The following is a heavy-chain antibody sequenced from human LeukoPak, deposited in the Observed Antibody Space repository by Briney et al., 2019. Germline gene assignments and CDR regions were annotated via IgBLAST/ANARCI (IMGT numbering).Heavy chain of an antibody. V-gene: IGHV4-4*07. Sequence: SETLSLTCTVSGGSISTYYWSWIRQPAGKGLEWIGHIYTSGSTNYNPSLQSRVTMSVDTSKNQFSLKLSSVTAADTAVYYCARVTYAPLYYYYHMDVWGKGTTVTVPS. J-gene: IGHJ6*03. CDR3: ARVTYAPLYYYYHMDV. CDR1: GGSISTYY. CDR2: IYTSGST.